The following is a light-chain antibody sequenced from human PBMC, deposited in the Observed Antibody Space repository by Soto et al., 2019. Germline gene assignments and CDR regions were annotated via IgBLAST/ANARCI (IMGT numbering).Light chain of an antibody. J-gene: IGKJ4*01. CDR2: DAS. Sequence: EIVLTQSPATLSLSPGERATLSCRASQGVGTYLVWYQQKPGQAPRLLIYDASKRAIGIPDRFSGSGSGTDFTLTISSLEPGDSAVYCCQQRRDWPRGFGGGTRME. V-gene: IGKV3-11*01. CDR1: QGVGTY. CDR3: QQRRDWPRG.